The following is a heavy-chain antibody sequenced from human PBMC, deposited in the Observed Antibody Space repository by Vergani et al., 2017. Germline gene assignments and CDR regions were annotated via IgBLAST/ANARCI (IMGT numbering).Heavy chain of an antibody. CDR3: ARAAGPTGNYYYMDV. CDR1: GFTFSHYS. V-gene: IGHV3-21*01. CDR2: ISSSSSYI. J-gene: IGHJ6*03. Sequence: EVQLVESGGGLVKPGGSLRLSCVASGFTFSHYSMNWVRQAPGKGLEWVSSISSSSSYIYYADSVKGRFTISRDNAKNSLYLQMNSLRAEDTAVYYCARAAGPTGNYYYMDVWGKGTTVTVSS. D-gene: IGHD1-14*01.